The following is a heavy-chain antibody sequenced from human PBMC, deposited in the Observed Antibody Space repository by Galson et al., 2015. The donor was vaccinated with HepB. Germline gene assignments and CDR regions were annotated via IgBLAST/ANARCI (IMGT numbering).Heavy chain of an antibody. CDR2: IYYTGST. CDR1: FGSISSYY. CDR3: ARDPAAGQGGNYYFDS. D-gene: IGHD6-13*01. V-gene: IGHV4-59*01. J-gene: IGHJ4*02. Sequence: SETLSLTCLVSFGSISSYYWSWIRQPPGKGLEWIGYIYYTGSTDYNPSLKSRVTISVDRSKSQFSLKLSSVTAADTAVYYCARDPAAGQGGNYYFDSWGQGALVTVSS.